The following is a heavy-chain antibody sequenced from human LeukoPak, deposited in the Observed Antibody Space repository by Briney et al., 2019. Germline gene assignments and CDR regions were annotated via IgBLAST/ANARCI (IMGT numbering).Heavy chain of an antibody. J-gene: IGHJ4*02. D-gene: IGHD1-26*01. CDR3: TFNSPCGRHIVDF. Sequence: VGTPRPSCAASVLTPSRIYMSSVRQAPGKGVGWFSVIYTDDSTYYADSVKGRFTISRDNSRNTLYLEMNSLRVEDTAVYYCTFNSPCGRHIVDFWGQGTLVTVSS. CDR2: IYTDDST. V-gene: IGHV3-53*01. CDR1: VLTPSRIY.